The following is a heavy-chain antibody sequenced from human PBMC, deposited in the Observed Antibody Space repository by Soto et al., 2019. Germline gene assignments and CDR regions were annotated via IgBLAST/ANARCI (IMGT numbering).Heavy chain of an antibody. CDR2: ISYDGSNK. J-gene: IGHJ5*02. V-gene: IGHV3-30-3*01. CDR3: AGDRTIFGVVITTPFDP. D-gene: IGHD3-3*01. CDR1: GFTFSSYA. Sequence: QVQLVESGGGVVQPGRSLRLSCAASGFTFSSYAMHWVRQAPGKGLEWVAVISYDGSNKYYADSVKGRFTISRDNSKNTLYLKMNSLRAEDTAGYYCAGDRTIFGVVITTPFDPWGQGTLVTVSS.